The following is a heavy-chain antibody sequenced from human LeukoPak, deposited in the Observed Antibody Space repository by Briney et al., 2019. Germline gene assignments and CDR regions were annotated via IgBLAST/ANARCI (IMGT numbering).Heavy chain of an antibody. D-gene: IGHD2-15*01. Sequence: GGSLRLSCAASGFTFSEYSMSWVRQAPGKGLEWVSNIRSNGRDTYYTDSVKGRFTISRDSSKNTLYLEMNSLRAEDTAVYYCAKGGYTTCFDPWGQGTLVTVSS. CDR3: AKGGYTTCFDP. V-gene: IGHV3-23*01. CDR1: GFTFSEYS. CDR2: IRSNGRDT. J-gene: IGHJ5*02.